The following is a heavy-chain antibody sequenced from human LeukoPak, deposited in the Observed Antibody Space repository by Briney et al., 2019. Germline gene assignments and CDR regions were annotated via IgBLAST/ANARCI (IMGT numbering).Heavy chain of an antibody. J-gene: IGHJ4*02. D-gene: IGHD2/OR15-2a*01. V-gene: IGHV3-23*01. CDR2: ISGSGGST. CDR3: ASDRNSNNWFYY. Sequence: GGSLRLSCAASVFTFSIYAMGWVRQAPGKGLGWVSTISGSGGSTDYADSVKGRFTISRDNSKNTLYLQMNTLRAEDTAVYFCASDRNSNNWFYYWGQGTLVTVSS. CDR1: VFTFSIYA.